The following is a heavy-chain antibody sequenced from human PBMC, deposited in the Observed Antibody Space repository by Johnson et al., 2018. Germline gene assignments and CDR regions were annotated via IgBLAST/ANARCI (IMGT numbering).Heavy chain of an antibody. CDR3: ERWLAHGYYYMDV. Sequence: QVQLQQWGAGLLKPSETLSLTCAVYGGSFSGYYWSWIRQPPGKGLEWIGEIHHSGSTNYNPSLKSRVTISVDTSKNQFSLKLSSVTAEDTAVYYCERWLAHGYYYMDVWGKGTTVTVSS. V-gene: IGHV4-34*01. CDR1: GGSFSGYY. D-gene: IGHD6-19*01. CDR2: IHHSGST. J-gene: IGHJ6*03.